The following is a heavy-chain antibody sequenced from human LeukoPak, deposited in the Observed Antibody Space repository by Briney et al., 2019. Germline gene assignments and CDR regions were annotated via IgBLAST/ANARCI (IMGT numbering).Heavy chain of an antibody. CDR3: ARDKAVIGARGAFDM. J-gene: IGHJ3*02. CDR2: TYYRSKWYY. V-gene: IGHV6-1*01. D-gene: IGHD4-11*01. CDR1: GDSVSSNTAT. Sequence: SQTLSLTCAISGDSVSSNTATWNWIRQSPSRGLEWLGRTYYRSKWYYDYAVSVRSRITINPDTPQNQFSLQLNSVTPEDTAVYYCARDKAVIGARGAFDMWDQGTTVTVSS.